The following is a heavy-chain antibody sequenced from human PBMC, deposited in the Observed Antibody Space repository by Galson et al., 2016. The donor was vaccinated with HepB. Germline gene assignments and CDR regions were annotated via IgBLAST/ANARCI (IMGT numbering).Heavy chain of an antibody. CDR2: IWYDGSNK. J-gene: IGHJ4*02. V-gene: IGHV3-33*01. CDR1: GFTFSSYG. Sequence: SLRLSCAASGFTFSSYGMHWVRQAPGKGLEWVAVIWYDGSNKYYADSVKGRFTISRDNSKNTLYLQMNSLRAEDTAVYYCARDLNIVATIIEYYFDYWGQGTLVTVSS. D-gene: IGHD5-12*01. CDR3: ARDLNIVATIIEYYFDY.